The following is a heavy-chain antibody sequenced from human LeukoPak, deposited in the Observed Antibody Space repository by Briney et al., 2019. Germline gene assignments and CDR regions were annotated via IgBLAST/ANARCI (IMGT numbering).Heavy chain of an antibody. CDR2: MNPNSGNT. V-gene: IGHV1-8*01. D-gene: IGHD6-19*01. CDR3: ARGRSGWRSHIGY. CDR1: GYTFTSYD. Sequence: GASVKVSCEASGYTFTSYDINWVRQATGQGLEWMGWMNPNSGNTGYARKFQGRVTMTRNTSISTAYMELSSLRSEDTAVYYCARGRSGWRSHIGYWGQGTLVTVSS. J-gene: IGHJ4*02.